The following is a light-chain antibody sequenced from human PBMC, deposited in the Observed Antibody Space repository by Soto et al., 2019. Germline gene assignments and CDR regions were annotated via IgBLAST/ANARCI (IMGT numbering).Light chain of an antibody. CDR2: DAS. CDR3: QQYDDDLRT. Sequence: DIQMTQSPSSLSASVGDRVTITCQASQDVNNYVNWYQQKSGKAPKLLIYDASNLQTGVPSRFGGSGSGTNFALIISSLQPEDIATYYCQQYDDDLRTFGGGTKVEI. V-gene: IGKV1-33*01. CDR1: QDVNNY. J-gene: IGKJ4*01.